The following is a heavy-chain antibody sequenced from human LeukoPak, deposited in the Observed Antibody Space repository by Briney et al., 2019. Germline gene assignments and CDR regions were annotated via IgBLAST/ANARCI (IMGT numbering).Heavy chain of an antibody. Sequence: ASVKVSCKAPGYTFTSYCMHWVRHAPRQGLEWRGWINPNSGGTNYAQKFQGRVTMTRDTSISTAYMELRRLRSDDTAVYYCARGTATLMITFVGVIVLRFDPWGQGTLVTVSS. V-gene: IGHV1-2*02. J-gene: IGHJ5*02. D-gene: IGHD3-16*02. CDR2: INPNSGGT. CDR1: GYTFTSYC. CDR3: ARGTATLMITFVGVIVLRFDP.